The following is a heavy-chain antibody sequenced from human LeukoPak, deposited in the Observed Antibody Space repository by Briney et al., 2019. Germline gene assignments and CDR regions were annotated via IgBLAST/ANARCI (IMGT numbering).Heavy chain of an antibody. CDR1: GFTFYNYG. CDR3: AREGGFCSGGRCYQH. CDR2: INWNGVST. J-gene: IGHJ1*01. D-gene: IGHD2-15*01. Sequence: GGSLRLSCAASGFTFYNYGMSWVRQGPGKGLEWVSFINWNGVSTDYADSVKGRFTISRDNAKNSLFLQMNSLRAEDTAFYYCAREGGFCSGGRCYQHWGHGTLVTVSS. V-gene: IGHV3-20*04.